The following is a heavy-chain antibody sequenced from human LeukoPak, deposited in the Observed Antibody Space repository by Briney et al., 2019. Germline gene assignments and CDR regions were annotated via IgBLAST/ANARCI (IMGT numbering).Heavy chain of an antibody. J-gene: IGHJ5*02. CDR1: GFTFSSYA. CDR3: AKIEAWIYDSGGYYP. CDR2: INGGGGAT. D-gene: IGHD3-22*01. Sequence: PGGSLRLSCVASGFTFSSYAMTWVRQAPGKGLEWVSTINGGGGATYYADSVKGRFTISRDNSKNTLYLQMNSLRVEDTAVYYCAKIEAWIYDSGGYYPWGQGTLVTVSS. V-gene: IGHV3-23*01.